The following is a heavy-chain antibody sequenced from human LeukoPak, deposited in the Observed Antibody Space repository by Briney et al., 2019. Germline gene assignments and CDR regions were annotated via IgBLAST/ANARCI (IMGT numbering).Heavy chain of an antibody. CDR2: VGSAGDT. CDR3: AKDWRWNNNIMAFNV. J-gene: IGHJ3*01. D-gene: IGHD1/OR15-1a*01. V-gene: IGHV3-13*01. CDR1: GFTLTNYD. Sequence: GGSLRLSCAASGFTLTNYDMHWVRQPAGKGLEWVSTVGSAGDTYYTDSVKGRFTSSRDNSKNTLYLQMNSLRAEDTAVYYCAKDWRWNNNIMAFNVWGQGTVVTVSS.